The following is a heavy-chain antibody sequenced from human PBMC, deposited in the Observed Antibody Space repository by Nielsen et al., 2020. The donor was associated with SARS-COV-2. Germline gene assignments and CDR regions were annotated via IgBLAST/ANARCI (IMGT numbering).Heavy chain of an antibody. CDR3: ASRSCTDGLCPFGY. CDR1: GFSVSSSY. Sequence: GESLKISCVTSGFSVSSSYITWVRQAPGKGLEWVSTIYRGGGTYYLDSVRGRFTISRQNSRNTVYLQMNSLTREDAAVYFCASRSCTDGLCPFGYWGQGTLVTVSS. J-gene: IGHJ4*02. CDR2: IYRGGGT. D-gene: IGHD2-8*01. V-gene: IGHV3-53*04.